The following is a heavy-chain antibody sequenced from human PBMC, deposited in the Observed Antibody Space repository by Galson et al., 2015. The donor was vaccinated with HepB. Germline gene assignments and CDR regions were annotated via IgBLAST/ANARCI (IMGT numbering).Heavy chain of an antibody. Sequence: TLSLTCTVYGGSLSGYYWGWIRQPPGKGLEWIGEINHSGSTNYSPSLKSRVTISVDTSKNRFSLKLSSVTAADTAVYYCARAVYYDFWNGFGPWGQGTLVAVSS. D-gene: IGHD3-3*01. J-gene: IGHJ5*02. CDR3: ARAVYYDFWNGFGP. V-gene: IGHV4-34*01. CDR2: INHSGST. CDR1: GGSLSGYY.